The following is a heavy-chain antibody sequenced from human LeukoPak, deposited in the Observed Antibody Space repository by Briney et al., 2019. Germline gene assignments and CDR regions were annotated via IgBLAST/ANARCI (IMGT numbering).Heavy chain of an antibody. J-gene: IGHJ4*02. Sequence: GGSLRLSCAASGFTFSTYWTSWVRQAPGKGLEWVASIKYDGSEKYYVDSVKGRFTISRDNAKNSLYLQMSSLRAEDTAVYYCARGKSDIDFWGQGTLVTVSS. CDR3: ARGKSDIDF. D-gene: IGHD2-21*02. CDR2: IKYDGSEK. V-gene: IGHV3-7*01. CDR1: GFTFSTYW.